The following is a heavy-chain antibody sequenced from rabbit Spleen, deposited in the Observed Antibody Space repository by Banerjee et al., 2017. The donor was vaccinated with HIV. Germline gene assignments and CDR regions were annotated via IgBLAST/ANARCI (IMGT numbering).Heavy chain of an antibody. V-gene: IGHV1S45*01. CDR1: GFSFSNKAV. Sequence: QEQLLESGGGLVKPEESLKLSCTASGFSFSNKAVMCWVRQAPGKGLEWIACINAGNSGSTYSATWAKGRFTISKTSSTTVTLQMTSLTAADTATYFCARDTSTSFSTYGMDLWGQGTLVTVS. CDR3: ARDTSTSFSTYGMDL. D-gene: IGHD1-1*01. CDR2: INAGNSGST. J-gene: IGHJ6*01.